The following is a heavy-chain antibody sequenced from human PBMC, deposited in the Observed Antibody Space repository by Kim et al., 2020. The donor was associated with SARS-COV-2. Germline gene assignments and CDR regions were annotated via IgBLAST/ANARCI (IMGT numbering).Heavy chain of an antibody. CDR2: IKQDESET. CDR1: GFSFNNYW. D-gene: IGHD3-16*01. Sequence: GGSLRLSCAASGFSFNNYWMSWVRQAPGKGLEWVANIKQDESETYYVDSLNGRFTISRDNAKNSLFLQMNSLRAEDTAVYYCVRGGRIFDYWGQGTLVTVSS. V-gene: IGHV3-7*04. CDR3: VRGGRIFDY. J-gene: IGHJ4*02.